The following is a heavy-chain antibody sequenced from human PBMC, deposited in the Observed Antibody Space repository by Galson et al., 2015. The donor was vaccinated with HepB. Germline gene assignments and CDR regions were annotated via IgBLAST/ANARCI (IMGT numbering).Heavy chain of an antibody. V-gene: IGHV4-34*01. CDR3: ATTGGHCSSTSCSDYNWFDP. J-gene: IGHJ5*02. Sequence: SETLSLTCAVYGGSFSGYYWSWIRQPPGKGLEWIGEINHSGSTNYNPSLKSRVTISVDTSKNQFSLKLSSVTAADTTVYYCATTGGHCSSTSCSDYNWFDPWGQGTLVTVSS. CDR1: GGSFSGYY. D-gene: IGHD2-2*01. CDR2: INHSGST.